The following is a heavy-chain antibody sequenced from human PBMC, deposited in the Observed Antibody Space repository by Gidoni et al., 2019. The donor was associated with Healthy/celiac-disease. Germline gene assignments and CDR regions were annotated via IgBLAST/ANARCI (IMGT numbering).Heavy chain of an antibody. CDR1: GGSISSYY. V-gene: IGHV4-4*07. Sequence: QVQLQESGPGLVKPSETLSLTCPVSGGSISSYYWSWIRQPAGKGLEWIGRIYTSGSTNYNPSLKSRVTMSVDTSKNQFSLKLSSVTAADTAVYYCARDLQSCSSTSCYIGIGYWGQGTLVTVSS. CDR2: IYTSGST. CDR3: ARDLQSCSSTSCYIGIGY. J-gene: IGHJ4*02. D-gene: IGHD2-2*02.